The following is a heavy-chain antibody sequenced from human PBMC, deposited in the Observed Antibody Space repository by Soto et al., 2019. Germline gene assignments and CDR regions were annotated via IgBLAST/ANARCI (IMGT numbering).Heavy chain of an antibody. D-gene: IGHD3-9*01. V-gene: IGHV4-59*01. CDR3: ARVTFVGYFDRLDP. J-gene: IGHJ5*02. CDR1: GASISSYY. Sequence: SETLSLTCSVSGASISSYYWTWIRQPPGGGLEWIGYMHHTQGTNDNPSLRGRVHMSIDTSMNQFSLRLTSVTAADTAVYYCARVTFVGYFDRLDPWGHGTLVTVSS. CDR2: MHHTQGT.